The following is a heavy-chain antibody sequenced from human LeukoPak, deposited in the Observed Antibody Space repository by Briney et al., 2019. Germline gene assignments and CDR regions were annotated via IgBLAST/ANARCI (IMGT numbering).Heavy chain of an antibody. CDR1: GGSISSGSYY. J-gene: IGHJ6*02. Sequence: SQTLSLTCTVSGGSISSGSYYWSWIRQPAGKGLEWIERIYTSGSTNYNPSLKSRVTISADTSKNQFSLKLSSVTAADTAVYYCASEAIGYYYGMDVWGQGTTVTVSS. CDR3: ASEAIGYYYGMDV. V-gene: IGHV4-61*02. CDR2: IYTSGST. D-gene: IGHD3-22*01.